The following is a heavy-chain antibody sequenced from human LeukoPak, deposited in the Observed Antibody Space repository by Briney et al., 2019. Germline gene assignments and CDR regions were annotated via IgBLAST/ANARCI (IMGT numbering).Heavy chain of an antibody. V-gene: IGHV3-23*01. D-gene: IGHD4-11*01. J-gene: IGHJ4*02. CDR1: GFTFSTYA. CDR3: AKRIGRVGPTSSHYFES. CDR2: FAISGNT. Sequence: GRSLRLSCAASGFTFSTYAMSWVRQAPGKGLEWVSTFAISGNTYYADSVKGRFTISRDNSKNTLSLQMNSLRAEDTAVYYCAKRIGRVGPTSSHYFESWGQGTLVTVSS.